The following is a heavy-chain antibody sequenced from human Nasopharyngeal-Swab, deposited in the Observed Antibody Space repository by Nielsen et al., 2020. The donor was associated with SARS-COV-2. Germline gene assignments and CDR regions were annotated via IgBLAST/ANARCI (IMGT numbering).Heavy chain of an antibody. Sequence: SVKVSCKASGGTFISYAISWVRQAPGQGLEWMGRIIPILGIANHAQKFRGRVTITADKSTSTAYMELSSLRSEDTAVYYCAREGSGYDLWYWGQGTLVTVSS. D-gene: IGHD5-12*01. CDR3: AREGSGYDLWY. V-gene: IGHV1-69*04. CDR1: GGTFISYA. J-gene: IGHJ4*02. CDR2: IIPILGIA.